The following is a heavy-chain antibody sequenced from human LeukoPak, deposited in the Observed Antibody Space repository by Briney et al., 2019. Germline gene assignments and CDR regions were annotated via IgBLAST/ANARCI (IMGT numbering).Heavy chain of an antibody. V-gene: IGHV4-39*01. D-gene: IGHD3-22*01. J-gene: IGHJ4*02. CDR3: ARLSHYSDSSGYYLGSYYFDY. CDR1: GGSISSTTYY. CDR2: IYYSGST. Sequence: PSETLSLTCTVSGGSISSTTYYCGWIRQPPGKGLEWIGTIYYSGSTYYNPSVKSRVTLSLDTSKNQLSLKLSSVTAADTAVYYCARLSHYSDSSGYYLGSYYFDYWGQGTLVTVSS.